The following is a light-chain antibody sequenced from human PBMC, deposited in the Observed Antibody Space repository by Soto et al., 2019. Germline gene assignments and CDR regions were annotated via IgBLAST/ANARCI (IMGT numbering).Light chain of an antibody. J-gene: IGKJ3*01. CDR1: QDISNY. V-gene: IGKV1-33*01. CDR3: QQYDNLPLFT. CDR2: DAS. Sequence: DIQMTQSPSSLSASVGDRVTITCQASQDISNYLNWYQQKPGKAPKLLIYDASNLETGVPSRFSGSGSGTEFTVTISSLPPDDIATYYCQQYDNLPLFTFGPGTKVDIK.